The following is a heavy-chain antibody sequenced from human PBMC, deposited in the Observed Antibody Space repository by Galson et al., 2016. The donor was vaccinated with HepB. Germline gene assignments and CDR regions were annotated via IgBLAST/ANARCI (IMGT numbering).Heavy chain of an antibody. CDR1: GFAFRNYW. CDR3: ATDHPWGRDGLVGGGH. J-gene: IGHJ4*02. Sequence: SLRLSCAVSGFAFRNYWMHWVRQAPGKGLVWVSRINSEGNSTSYADSVKGRFTISRDNAENTLYLQMNSLTVEDTGIYYCATDHPWGRDGLVGGGHWGQGTRVTVSS. D-gene: IGHD3-16*01. CDR2: INSEGNST. V-gene: IGHV3-74*01.